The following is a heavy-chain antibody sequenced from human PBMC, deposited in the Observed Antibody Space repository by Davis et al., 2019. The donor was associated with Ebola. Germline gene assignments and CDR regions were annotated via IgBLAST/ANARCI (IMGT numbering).Heavy chain of an antibody. D-gene: IGHD1-26*01. CDR3: ATLVGTTHNWFEP. CDR2: IYYSVST. V-gene: IGHV4-59*01. CDR1: GGSISSYY. Sequence: PSQTLSLTCTVSGGSISSYYWSWIRQPPGKGLEWIGYIYYSVSTNYNTSLKSRVTISVDTSKNQFSLKLSFVTAADTAVYYCATLVGTTHNWFEPWGQGKLVTVSS. J-gene: IGHJ5*02.